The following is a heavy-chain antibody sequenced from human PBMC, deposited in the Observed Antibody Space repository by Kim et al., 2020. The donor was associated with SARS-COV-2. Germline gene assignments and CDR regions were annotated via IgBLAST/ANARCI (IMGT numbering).Heavy chain of an antibody. V-gene: IGHV2-5*02. J-gene: IGHJ5*01. D-gene: IGHD3-10*01. Sequence: SGPTLVNPTQTLTLTCTFSGFSLTTNGVGVGWIRQPPGKALEWLALIYWDDDKRYSPSLKSRLTITKDTSKNQVVLTMTNMDPVDTATYYCAQLTMVGGVKAPFASWGQGTLVTVSS. CDR2: IYWDDDK. CDR3: AQLTMVGGVKAPFAS. CDR1: GFSLTTNGVG.